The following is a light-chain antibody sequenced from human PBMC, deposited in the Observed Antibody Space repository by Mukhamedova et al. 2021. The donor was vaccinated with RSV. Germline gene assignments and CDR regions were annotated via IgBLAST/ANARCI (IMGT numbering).Light chain of an antibody. CDR3: QAWDSGTVV. J-gene: IGLJ2*01. Sequence: ASITCSGDKLGDKYACWYQQKPGQSPVLVIYQDTKRPSGIPERFSGSNSGNTATLTISGTQAMDEADYYCQAWDSGTVVFGAGTK. V-gene: IGLV3-1*01. CDR1: KLGDKY. CDR2: QDT.